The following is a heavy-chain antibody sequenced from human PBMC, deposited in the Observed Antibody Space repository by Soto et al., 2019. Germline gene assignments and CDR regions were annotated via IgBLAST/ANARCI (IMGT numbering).Heavy chain of an antibody. CDR2: IYSNDNK. CDR1: GFSLRTSGVG. D-gene: IGHD4-4*01. V-gene: IGHV2-5*01. CDR3: AHSHDHSSYDWFDP. Sequence: QISLKESGPAQVKLTQTLTLTCTFSGFSLRTSGVGVAWIRQAPGQALERVAGIYSNDNKRYSPSLETTLTITKDNPKSQVVLRMTNMDPVDTATYDCAHSHDHSSYDWFDPWGQGTLVTVSS. J-gene: IGHJ5*02.